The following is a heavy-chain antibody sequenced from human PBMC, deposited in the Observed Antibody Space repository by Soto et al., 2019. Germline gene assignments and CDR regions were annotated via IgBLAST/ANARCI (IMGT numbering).Heavy chain of an antibody. V-gene: IGHV4-34*01. CDR3: ASPGVYYGMDV. Sequence: SETLSLTCAVYGGSFSGYYWSWIRQPPGKGLEWIGEINHSGSTNYNPSLKSRVTISVDTAKNQFSLKLSSVTAADTAVYYCASPGVYYGMDVWGQGTTVTVSS. J-gene: IGHJ6*02. D-gene: IGHD2-8*01. CDR2: INHSGST. CDR1: GGSFSGYY.